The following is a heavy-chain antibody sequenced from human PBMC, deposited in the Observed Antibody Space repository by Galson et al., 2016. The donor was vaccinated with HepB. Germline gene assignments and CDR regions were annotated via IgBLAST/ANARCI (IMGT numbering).Heavy chain of an antibody. Sequence: SVKVSCKASGYTFTDYAIHWVRLAPGQGLEWMGWINTDNDNTKYSQQFQGRVTFTRDTSASTAYMELSRLTSEDTAVYYCARVGGILGNRYEAFDIWGQGTLVTVSS. V-gene: IGHV1-3*04. CDR2: INTDNDNT. CDR3: ARVGGILGNRYEAFDI. J-gene: IGHJ3*02. CDR1: GYTFTDYA. D-gene: IGHD2-15*01.